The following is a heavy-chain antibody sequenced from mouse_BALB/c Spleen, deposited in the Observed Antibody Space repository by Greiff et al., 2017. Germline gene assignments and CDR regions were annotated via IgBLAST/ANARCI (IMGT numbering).Heavy chain of an antibody. CDR1: GFTFSSYT. Sequence: EVKLMESGGGLVKPGGSLKLSCAASGFTFSSYTMSWVRQTPEKRLEWVATISSGGGNTYYPDSVKGRFTISRDNAKNNLYLQMSSLRSEDTALYYCARRGYDYDGYYFDYWGQGTTLTVSS. V-gene: IGHV5-9*03. CDR3: ARRGYDYDGYYFDY. D-gene: IGHD2-4*01. CDR2: ISSGGGNT. J-gene: IGHJ2*01.